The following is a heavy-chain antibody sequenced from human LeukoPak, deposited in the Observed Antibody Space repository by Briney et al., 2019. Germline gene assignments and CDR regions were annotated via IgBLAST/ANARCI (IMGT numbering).Heavy chain of an antibody. CDR3: ARQASTVTSWFDP. CDR2: IYYSGST. CDR1: GCSISSSSYY. J-gene: IGHJ5*02. Sequence: SETLSLTCTVSGCSISSSSYYWVWIRPPPGKGLVWIGSIYYSGSTYYNPSLKSRVTISVDTSNNQYSLKLSSVTAADTAVYYCARQASTVTSWFDPWGQGTLVTVSS. D-gene: IGHD4-23*01. V-gene: IGHV4-39*01.